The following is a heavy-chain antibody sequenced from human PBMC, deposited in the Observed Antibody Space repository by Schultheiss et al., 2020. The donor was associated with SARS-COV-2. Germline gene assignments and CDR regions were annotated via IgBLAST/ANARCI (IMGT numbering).Heavy chain of an antibody. V-gene: IGHV4-4*07. CDR1: GGSISSYY. J-gene: IGHJ4*02. Sequence: SETLSLTCTVSGGSISSYYWSWIRQPAGKGLEWIGRIHTSGSTNYNPSLKSRVTISVDTSKNQFSLKLSSVTAADTAVYYCARQQTIFGVADYFDYWGQGTLVTVSS. CDR3: ARQQTIFGVADYFDY. D-gene: IGHD3-3*01. CDR2: IHTSGST.